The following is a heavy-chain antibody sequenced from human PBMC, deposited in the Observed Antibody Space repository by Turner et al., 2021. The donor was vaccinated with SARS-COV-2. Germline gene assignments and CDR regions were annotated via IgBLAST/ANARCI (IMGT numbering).Heavy chain of an antibody. Sequence: VQLVESGGGVVQPGRSLRLSCAASGFTFSSYGMHWVRQAPGKGLEWVSSISSSSSYIYYADSVKGRFTISRDNAKNSLYLQMNSLRAEDTAVYFCATIAAADIAVYHYYGMDVWGQGTTVTVSS. CDR2: ISSSSSYI. CDR3: ATIAAADIAVYHYYGMDV. J-gene: IGHJ6*02. V-gene: IGHV3-21*01. D-gene: IGHD6-13*01. CDR1: GFTFSSYG.